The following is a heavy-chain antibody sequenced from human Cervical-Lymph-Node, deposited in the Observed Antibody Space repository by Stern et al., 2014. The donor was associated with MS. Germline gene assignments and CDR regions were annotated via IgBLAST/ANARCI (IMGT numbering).Heavy chain of an antibody. Sequence: VQLVQSGAEVMKPGASVKVSCKASGSTVTNYYMHWVRQAPGQGLAWVGASNPSGGSTCYAQTVKGRVIMTRDTSTSTVYMELSSLRSEDTAVYYCARDYSSDGGLDYWGQGTLVTVSS. CDR2: SNPSGGST. D-gene: IGHD6-19*01. V-gene: IGHV1-46*03. J-gene: IGHJ4*02. CDR3: ARDYSSDGGLDY. CDR1: GSTVTNYY.